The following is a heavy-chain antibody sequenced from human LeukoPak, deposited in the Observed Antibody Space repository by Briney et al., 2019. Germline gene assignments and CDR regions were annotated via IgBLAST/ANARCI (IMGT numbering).Heavy chain of an antibody. CDR1: GYFISSDYY. V-gene: IGHV4-38-2*02. D-gene: IGHD1-26*01. Sequence: SETLSLTCTVSGYFISSDYYWGWIRQPPGKGLEWIGSIYHSGNTYYNPSLKSRVTISVDTSKNQFSLKLSSVTAADTAVYYCARYRGSYPFDYWGQGTLVTVSS. J-gene: IGHJ4*02. CDR3: ARYRGSYPFDY. CDR2: IYHSGNT.